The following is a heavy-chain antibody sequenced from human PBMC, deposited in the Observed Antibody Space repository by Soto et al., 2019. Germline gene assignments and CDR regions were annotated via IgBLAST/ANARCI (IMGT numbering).Heavy chain of an antibody. D-gene: IGHD1-7*01. CDR2: ISYDGSNK. V-gene: IGHV3-30*18. Sequence: PGGSLRLSCAASGFTFSSYGMHWVRQAPGKGLEWVAVISYDGSNKYYADSVKGRFTISRDNSKNTLYLQMNSLRAEDTAVYYCAKARYNWNYWRGGFDYWGQGTLVTVSS. CDR3: AKARYNWNYWRGGFDY. CDR1: GFTFSSYG. J-gene: IGHJ4*02.